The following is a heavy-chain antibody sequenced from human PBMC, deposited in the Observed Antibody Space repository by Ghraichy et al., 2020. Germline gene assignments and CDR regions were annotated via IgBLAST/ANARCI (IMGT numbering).Heavy chain of an antibody. CDR2: VYYTGST. CDR3: VRGVGSYYYMDV. Sequence: SETLSLTCAVSGGSISSGGYSWSWIRQPPGKGLEWIGHVYYTGSTYYSPSLKSRVTMSVDTSRNQFSLNMTSVTAADTAVYYCVRGVGSYYYMDVWGKGMTVTVSS. CDR1: GGSISSGGYS. J-gene: IGHJ6*03. D-gene: IGHD1-14*01. V-gene: IGHV4-30-4*07.